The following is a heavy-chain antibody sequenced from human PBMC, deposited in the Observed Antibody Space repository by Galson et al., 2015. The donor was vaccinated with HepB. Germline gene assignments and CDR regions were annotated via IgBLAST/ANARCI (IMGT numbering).Heavy chain of an antibody. Sequence: ETLSLTCAVYGGSFSGYYWSWIRQPPGKGLEWIGEINHSGSTNYNPSLKSRVTISVDASKNQFSLKLSSVTAADTAVYYCARGFPSLDYWGQGTLVTVSS. CDR2: INHSGST. J-gene: IGHJ4*02. V-gene: IGHV4-34*01. D-gene: IGHD2/OR15-2a*01. CDR1: GGSFSGYY. CDR3: ARGFPSLDY.